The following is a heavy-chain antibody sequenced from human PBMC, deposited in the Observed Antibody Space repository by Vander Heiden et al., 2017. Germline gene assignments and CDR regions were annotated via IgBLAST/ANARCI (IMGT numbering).Heavy chain of an antibody. J-gene: IGHJ5*02. V-gene: IGHV1-2*02. D-gene: IGHD3-10*01. CDR3: AREFSRGGLDWFDP. Sequence: QVQLVPSGAEVKKPGASVKVSCKASGYTFTGHYMHWVRQAPGQGLEWMGWINPNSGGTNYAQKFQGRVTMTRDTSISTAYMELSRLRSDDTAVYYCAREFSRGGLDWFDPWGQGTLVTVSS. CDR2: INPNSGGT. CDR1: GYTFTGHY.